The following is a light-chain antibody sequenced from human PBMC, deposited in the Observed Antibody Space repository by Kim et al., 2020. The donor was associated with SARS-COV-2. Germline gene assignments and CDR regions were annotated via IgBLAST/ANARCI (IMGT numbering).Light chain of an antibody. CDR1: QTVLYSPNNKNY. CDR3: QQYHSIPYS. CDR2: WAS. V-gene: IGKV4-1*01. Sequence: RATINCKSSQTVLYSPNNKNYLAWYQRTPGQPPKLLIYWASTRELGVPDRFSGSGSGTDFTLTISSLQAEDVAVYFCQQYHSIPYSFGQGTKLEI. J-gene: IGKJ2*03.